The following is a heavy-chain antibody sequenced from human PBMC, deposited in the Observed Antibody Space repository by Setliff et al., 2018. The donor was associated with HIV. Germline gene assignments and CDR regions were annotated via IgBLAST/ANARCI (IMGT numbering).Heavy chain of an antibody. CDR2: IYYSGST. CDR3: ARVYDSTGYYFDF. CDR1: GGSISSYY. J-gene: IGHJ4*02. V-gene: IGHV4-59*12. Sequence: LSLTCTVSGGSISSYYWSWIRQPPGKGLEWIGYIYYSGSTNYNPSLKSRVTISVDTSKNQFSLNMTSVTAADTAVYFCARVYDSTGYYFDFWGQGTLVTVSS. D-gene: IGHD3-22*01.